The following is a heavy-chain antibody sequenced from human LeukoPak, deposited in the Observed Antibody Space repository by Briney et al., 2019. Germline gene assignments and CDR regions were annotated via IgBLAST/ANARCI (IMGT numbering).Heavy chain of an antibody. CDR1: GFTFSSYA. D-gene: IGHD3-3*01. CDR2: ISGSGGST. V-gene: IGHV3-23*01. J-gene: IGHJ4*02. CDR3: AKGFDFWSGYSDF. Sequence: GGSLRLSCAASGFTFSSYAMSWVRQAPGKGLEWVSAISGSGGSTYYAASVKGRFTISRDNSKNTLYLQMNSLRAEDTAVYYCAKGFDFWSGYSDFWGQGTLVTVSS.